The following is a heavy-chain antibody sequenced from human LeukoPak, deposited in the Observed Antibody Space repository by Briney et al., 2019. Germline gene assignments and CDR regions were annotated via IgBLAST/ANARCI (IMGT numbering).Heavy chain of an antibody. Sequence: ASVKVSCKASGCTFTGYYMHWVRQAPGQGLEWMGRINPNSGGTNYAQKFQGRVTMTRDTSISTAYMELSRLRSEDTAVYYCAREGYDSSGYPPFQHWGQGTLVTVSS. CDR1: GCTFTGYY. V-gene: IGHV1-2*06. D-gene: IGHD3-22*01. CDR2: INPNSGGT. CDR3: AREGYDSSGYPPFQH. J-gene: IGHJ1*01.